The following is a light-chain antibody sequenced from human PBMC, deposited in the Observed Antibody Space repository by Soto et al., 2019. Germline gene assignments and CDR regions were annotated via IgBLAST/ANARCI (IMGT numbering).Light chain of an antibody. CDR1: QSVTSNY. CDR3: QQYGSTPSIT. Sequence: EIVLTQSPGTLSLSPGERATLSCRASQSVTSNYLAWYQLKPGQAPRLLIYAASNTATGIPARLSGSGSGTDFTLSISSLEPEDFAVYYCQQYGSTPSITFGQGTRLEIK. CDR2: AAS. J-gene: IGKJ5*01. V-gene: IGKV3-20*01.